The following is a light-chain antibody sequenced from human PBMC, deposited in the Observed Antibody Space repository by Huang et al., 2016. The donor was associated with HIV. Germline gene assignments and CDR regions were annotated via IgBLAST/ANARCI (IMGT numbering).Light chain of an antibody. V-gene: IGKV2-30*02. CDR3: MQGTHWPQT. CDR1: HSLLHSDGNTY. J-gene: IGKJ1*01. CDR2: KVS. Sequence: DVVLTQSPLSLPVTLGQPASISCKSSHSLLHSDGNTYLNWCLQRPGQSPRRLIYKVSNRDFGVPARVSGIGSGADFTLTISRVEADDIGVYYCMQGTHWPQTFGQGTKVEVK.